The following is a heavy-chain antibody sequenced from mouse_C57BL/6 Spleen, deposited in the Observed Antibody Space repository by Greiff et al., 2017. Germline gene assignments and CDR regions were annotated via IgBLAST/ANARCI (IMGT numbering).Heavy chain of an antibody. D-gene: IGHD2-1*01. CDR2: IHPSDSDT. Sequence: QVQLQQPGAELVKPGASVKVSCKASGYTFTSYWMHWVKQRPGQGLEWIGRIHPSDSDTNYNQKFKGKATLTVDKSSSTAYMQLSRLTSEDSAVYYCEIGEGNYIAMDYWGQGTSVTVSS. V-gene: IGHV1-74*01. CDR1: GYTFTSYW. J-gene: IGHJ4*01. CDR3: EIGEGNYIAMDY.